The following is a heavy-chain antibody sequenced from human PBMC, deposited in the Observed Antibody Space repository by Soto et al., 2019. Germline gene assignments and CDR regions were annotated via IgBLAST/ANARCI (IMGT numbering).Heavy chain of an antibody. V-gene: IGHV4-34*01. Sequence: SLTCAVYGGSFSDYSWTWIRQPPGKGLEWIGEINDSGSTNYTPSLERRVTISRDTSKNRFSLKLGSVTAADTAVYYCARGSHKLHSYDSSGFYHYVDYWGQGSLVTVSS. CDR1: GGSFSDYS. CDR2: INDSGST. CDR3: ARGSHKLHSYDSSGFYHYVDY. D-gene: IGHD3-22*01. J-gene: IGHJ4*02.